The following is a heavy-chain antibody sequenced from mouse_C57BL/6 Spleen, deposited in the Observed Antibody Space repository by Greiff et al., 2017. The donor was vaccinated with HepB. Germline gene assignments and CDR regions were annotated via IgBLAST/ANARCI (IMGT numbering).Heavy chain of an antibody. V-gene: IGHV1-64*01. D-gene: IGHD1-1*01. CDR1: GYTFTSYW. CDR2: IHPNSGST. J-gene: IGHJ2*01. Sequence: QVQLQQPGAELVKPGASVKLSCKASGYTFTSYWMHWVKQRPGQGLEWIGMIHPNSGSTNYNEKFKSKATLTVDKSSSTAYMQLSSLTSEDSAVYYCARSPLYYGSSYVYYFDYWGQGTTLTVSS. CDR3: ARSPLYYGSSYVYYFDY.